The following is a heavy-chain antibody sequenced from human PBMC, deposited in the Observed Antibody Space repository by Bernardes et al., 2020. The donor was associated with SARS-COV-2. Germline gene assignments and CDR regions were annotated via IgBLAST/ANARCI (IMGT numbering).Heavy chain of an antibody. CDR3: ARLYPRGISGPNYGMDV. CDR2: IYYSGST. J-gene: IGHJ6*02. CDR1: GGSLISRDD. D-gene: IGHD1-20*01. Sequence: SETLSLTCTVSGGSLISRDDWVWIRQPPGKGLAWIGSIYYSGSTYYNPSLKSRVTMSVDTSKNQFSLKLNSVTAADTAVYYCARLYPRGISGPNYGMDVWSQGTKVSVSS. V-gene: IGHV4-39*01.